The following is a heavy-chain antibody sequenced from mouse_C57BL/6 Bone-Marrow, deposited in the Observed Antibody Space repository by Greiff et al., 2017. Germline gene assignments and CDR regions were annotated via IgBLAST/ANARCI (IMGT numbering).Heavy chain of an antibody. CDR2: IHPNSGST. CDR3: ARNWDVGAY. J-gene: IGHJ3*01. D-gene: IGHD4-1*01. V-gene: IGHV1-64*01. CDR1: GYTFTSYW. Sequence: QVQLQQPGAELVKPGASVKLSCKASGYTFTSYWMHWVKQRPGQGLEWIGMIHPNSGSTNYNEKFKSKATLTVDKSSCTAYMQLSSLTSEDSAVYYCARNWDVGAYWGQGTLVTVSA.